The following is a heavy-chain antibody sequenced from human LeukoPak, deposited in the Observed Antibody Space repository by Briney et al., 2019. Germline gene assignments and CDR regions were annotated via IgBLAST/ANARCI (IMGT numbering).Heavy chain of an antibody. J-gene: IGHJ6*02. CDR2: ISSSSSYI. CDR3: ARGLYHYYYYYYGMDV. V-gene: IGHV3-21*01. Sequence: GGSLRLSCAASGFIFSSYSMNWVRQAPGKGLEWVSSISSSSSYIYYADSVKGRFTISRDNAKNSLYLQMNSLRAEDTAVYYCARGLYHYYYYYYGMDVWGQGTTVTVSS. CDR1: GFIFSSYS. D-gene: IGHD2-8*01.